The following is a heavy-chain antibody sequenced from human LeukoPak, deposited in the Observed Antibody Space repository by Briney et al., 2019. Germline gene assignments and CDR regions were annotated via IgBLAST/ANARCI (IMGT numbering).Heavy chain of an antibody. Sequence: GGSLGLSCAASGFTFSSYWMSWVRQAPGKGLEWVANIKQDGSEKYYVDSVKGRFTISRDNAKNSLYLQMNSLRAEDTAVYYCARDLDSSGYSYGMDVWGQGTTVTVSS. CDR3: ARDLDSSGYSYGMDV. V-gene: IGHV3-7*01. CDR1: GFTFSSYW. D-gene: IGHD3-22*01. CDR2: IKQDGSEK. J-gene: IGHJ6*02.